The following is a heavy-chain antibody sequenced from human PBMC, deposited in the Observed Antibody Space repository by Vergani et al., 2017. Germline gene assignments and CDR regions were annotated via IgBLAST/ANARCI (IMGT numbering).Heavy chain of an antibody. CDR1: GYTFTSYG. CDR2: ISAYNGNT. D-gene: IGHD1-26*01. Sequence: QVQLVQSGAEVKKPGASVKVSCKASGYTFTSYGISWVRQAPGQGLEWMGWISAYNGNTNYAQKLQGRVTMTIETSTNTAYMELRSLRSDDTAVYYCARSYSGSYYEAVDNWFDLWGQGTLVTVSS. CDR3: ARSYSGSYYEAVDNWFDL. J-gene: IGHJ5*01. V-gene: IGHV1-18*04.